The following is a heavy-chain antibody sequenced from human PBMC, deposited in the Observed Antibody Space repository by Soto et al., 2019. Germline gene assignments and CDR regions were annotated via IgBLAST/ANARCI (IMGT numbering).Heavy chain of an antibody. CDR1: GYSFTDYH. J-gene: IGHJ6*02. D-gene: IGHD2-8*01. V-gene: IGHV1-2*04. CDR3: ARGDSTDCSNGVCSFFYNHDMDV. CDR2: INPKSGGT. Sequence: ASVKVSCKASGYSFTDYHIHWVREAPGQGLEWLGRINPKSGGTSTAQKFQGWVTMTTDTSISTASMELTRLTSDDTAIYYCARGDSTDCSNGVCSFFYNHDMDVWGQGTTVTVS.